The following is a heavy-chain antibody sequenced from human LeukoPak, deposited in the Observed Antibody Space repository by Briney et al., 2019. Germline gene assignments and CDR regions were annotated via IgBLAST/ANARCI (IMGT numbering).Heavy chain of an antibody. CDR2: IYYSGST. D-gene: IGHD3-22*01. V-gene: IGHV4-38-2*01. CDR1: GYSISSGYY. CDR3: ARHHGRPMTPYDY. J-gene: IGHJ4*02. Sequence: SXXXSLTCAVSGYSISSGYYWGWIRQPPGKGLEWIGSIYYSGSTYYNPSLKSRITISVDTSKNQFSLKLSSVTAADTAVYYCARHHGRPMTPYDYWGQGTLVTVSS.